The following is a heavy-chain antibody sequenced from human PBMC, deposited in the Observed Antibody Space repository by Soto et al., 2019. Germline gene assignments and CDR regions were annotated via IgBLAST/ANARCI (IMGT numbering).Heavy chain of an antibody. CDR2: ISYAGNYK. J-gene: IGHJ4*02. CDR3: AKDFRGYFDY. CDR1: GFTFSSYA. V-gene: IGHV3-30*04. Sequence: LRLSCAASGFTFSSYAMHWVRQAPGKGLEWVAVISYAGNYKYYADSVKGRFTVSRDNSKNTLYLQMNSLRAEDTAVYYCAKDFRGYFDYWGQGTLVTVSS.